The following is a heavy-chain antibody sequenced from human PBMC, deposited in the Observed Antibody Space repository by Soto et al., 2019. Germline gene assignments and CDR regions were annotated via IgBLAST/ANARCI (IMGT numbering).Heavy chain of an antibody. CDR3: ARDGAYYYDSSDPYYGMDV. CDR2: INPNSGGT. V-gene: IGHV1-2*02. D-gene: IGHD3-22*01. Sequence: VKVSCKASGYTFTGYYMHWVRQAPGQGLEWMGWINPNSGGTNYAQKFQGRVTMTRDTSISTAYMELSRLRSDDTAVYYCARDGAYYYDSSDPYYGMDVWGQGTTVTVSS. CDR1: GYTFTGYY. J-gene: IGHJ6*02.